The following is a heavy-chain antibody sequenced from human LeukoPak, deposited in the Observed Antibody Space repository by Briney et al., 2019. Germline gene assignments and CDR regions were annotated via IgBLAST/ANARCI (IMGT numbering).Heavy chain of an antibody. CDR1: GFTFSNYG. J-gene: IGHJ4*02. D-gene: IGHD1-7*01. V-gene: IGHV3-21*01. CDR3: ARDRDWNSGFDY. Sequence: GGSLRLSCAASGFTFSNYGMNWVRQAPRKGLEWVSSISTSSSYIYYADSVKGRFTISRDNARNSLYLQMNSLRAEDTAVYYCARDRDWNSGFDYWGQGTLVTVSS. CDR2: ISTSSSYI.